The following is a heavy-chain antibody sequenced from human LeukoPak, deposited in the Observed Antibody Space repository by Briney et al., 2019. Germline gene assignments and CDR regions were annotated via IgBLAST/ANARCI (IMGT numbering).Heavy chain of an antibody. CDR3: ARFGSSTWYKGAFDI. CDR1: GGSTSSSSFY. CDR2: ISYSGRT. D-gene: IGHD6-13*01. J-gene: IGHJ3*02. Sequence: PSETLSLTCTVSGGSTSSSSFYWGWIRQPPGKGLECIGRISYSGRTYYNPSLQSRVTISVDTSKNQFSLRLSSVTAADTAVYYCARFGSSTWYKGAFDIWGQGTMVTVAS. V-gene: IGHV4-39*01.